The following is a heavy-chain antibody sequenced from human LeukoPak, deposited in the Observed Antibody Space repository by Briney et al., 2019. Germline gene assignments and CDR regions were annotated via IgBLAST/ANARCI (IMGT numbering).Heavy chain of an antibody. CDR1: GFTFSSYE. CDR3: ARTIEMATISYFDY. J-gene: IGHJ4*02. V-gene: IGHV3-48*03. Sequence: GGSLRLSCAASGFTFSSYEMNWVRQAPGKGLEWVSYISSSDGTIYYADSVKGRFTISRDNAKNSLYLQMNSLRAGDTAVYYCARTIEMATISYFDYWGQGTLVTVSS. D-gene: IGHD5-24*01. CDR2: ISSSDGTI.